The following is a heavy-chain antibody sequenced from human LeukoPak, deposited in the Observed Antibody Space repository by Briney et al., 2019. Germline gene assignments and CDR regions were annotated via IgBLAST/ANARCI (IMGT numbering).Heavy chain of an antibody. CDR3: ARISIAVVPAYFDY. D-gene: IGHD2-2*01. CDR1: GVSISSSSYQ. CDR2: FYYSGNT. V-gene: IGHV4-39*01. J-gene: IGHJ4*02. Sequence: PSETLSLTCTVSGVSISSSSYQWGWIRQPPGKGLEWIGSFYYSGNTYYSPSLKSRLTVSADTSKNLFSLNLTSVTAADTAVYYCARISIAVVPAYFDYWGQGTLVTVSS.